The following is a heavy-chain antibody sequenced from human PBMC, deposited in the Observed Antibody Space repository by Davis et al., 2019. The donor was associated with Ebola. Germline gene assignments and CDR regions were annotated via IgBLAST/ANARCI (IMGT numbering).Heavy chain of an antibody. CDR3: ARAHFPTTSDH. V-gene: IGHV1-24*01. Sequence: ASVKVSCKVSEYTLAELSIHWVRQVPDRGLEWMGSFYPEHGGAIYSQKFQGRVTITRDTSTSTAYMEVGSMRSDDTAVYYCARAHFPTTSDHWGQGTLVTVSS. J-gene: IGHJ4*02. CDR2: FYPEHGGA. CDR1: EYTLAELS. D-gene: IGHD2/OR15-2a*01.